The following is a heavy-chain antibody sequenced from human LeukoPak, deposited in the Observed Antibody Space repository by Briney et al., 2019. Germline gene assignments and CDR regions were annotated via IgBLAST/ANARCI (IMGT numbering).Heavy chain of an antibody. Sequence: SETLSLTCTVSGGSISSSSYSWGWIRQPPGKGLEWIGSIYYSGSTYYNPSLKSRVTISVDTSKNQFSLKLSSVTAADTAVYYCARQAPLKSYDFWSGYGPAAADYWGQGTLVTVSS. V-gene: IGHV4-39*01. CDR3: ARQAPLKSYDFWSGYGPAAADY. CDR1: GGSISSSSYS. D-gene: IGHD3-3*01. CDR2: IYYSGST. J-gene: IGHJ4*02.